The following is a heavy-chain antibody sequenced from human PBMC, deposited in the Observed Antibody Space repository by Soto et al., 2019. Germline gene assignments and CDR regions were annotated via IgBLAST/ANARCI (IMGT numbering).Heavy chain of an antibody. CDR3: ANRDTSMVTRYYYGMDV. V-gene: IGHV3-23*01. CDR1: GFTFSSYA. D-gene: IGHD5-18*01. CDR2: ISGSGGNT. Sequence: EVQLLESGGGLVQPGGSLRLSCAASGFTFSSYAMSWVRQAPGKGLEWVSAISGSGGNTYYADSVKGRFTISRDNSKNTLYLQMNSLRAEDTAVYYCANRDTSMVTRYYYGMDVWGQGTKVTVSS. J-gene: IGHJ6*02.